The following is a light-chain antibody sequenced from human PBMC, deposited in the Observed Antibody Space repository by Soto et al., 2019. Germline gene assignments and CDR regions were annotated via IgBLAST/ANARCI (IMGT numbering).Light chain of an antibody. Sequence: QSALTQPPSASGSPGQSVTISCTGTSSDVGGYNFVSWYQQHPGKAPKLMIYEVTERPSGVPDRFSGSKSGNTASLTVSGLQAEDEADDYCTSYAGTNSVYVFGTGTQLTVL. V-gene: IGLV2-8*01. J-gene: IGLJ1*01. CDR3: TSYAGTNSVYV. CDR1: SSDVGGYNF. CDR2: EVT.